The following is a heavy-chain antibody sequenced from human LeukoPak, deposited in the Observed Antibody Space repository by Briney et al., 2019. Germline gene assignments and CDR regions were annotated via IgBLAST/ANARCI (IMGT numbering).Heavy chain of an antibody. Sequence: GGSLRLSCAASGFTFSSNAMSWVRQAPGKGLEWVSAISGSGGSTYYADSVKGRFTISRDNSKNTLYLQMNSLRAEDTAVYYCAKDLPNYGDYAVYFDYWGQGTLVTVSS. CDR3: AKDLPNYGDYAVYFDY. CDR2: ISGSGGST. D-gene: IGHD4-17*01. CDR1: GFTFSSNA. V-gene: IGHV3-23*01. J-gene: IGHJ4*02.